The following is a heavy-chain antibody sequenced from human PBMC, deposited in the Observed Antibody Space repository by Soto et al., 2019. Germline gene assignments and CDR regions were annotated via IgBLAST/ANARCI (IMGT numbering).Heavy chain of an antibody. Sequence: SETLSLTCTVSGGSISSSSYYWGWIRQPPGKGLEWIGSIYYSGSTYYNPSLKTRVTISVDTSRNQFSPKLNSVTAADSAVYFCARLEGLATISYYFDFWGPGALVTVSS. J-gene: IGHJ4*02. CDR3: ARLEGLATISYYFDF. V-gene: IGHV4-39*01. CDR1: GGSISSSSYY. D-gene: IGHD3-9*01. CDR2: IYYSGST.